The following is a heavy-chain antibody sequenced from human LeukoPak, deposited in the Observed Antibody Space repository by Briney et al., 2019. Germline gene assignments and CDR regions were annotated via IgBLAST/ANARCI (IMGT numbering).Heavy chain of an antibody. D-gene: IGHD4/OR15-4a*01. J-gene: IGHJ5*02. CDR3: SRGGANDL. CDR1: GGSITSDY. Sequence: PSETLSLTFTVSGGSITSDYWSWLRQPAGKGLEWIGRIFTSGSTSYNPSLKSRVTMSLDTSKNQFSLKLSSVTAANTAVYFCSRGGANDLWGQGTLVTVSS. V-gene: IGHV4-4*07. CDR2: IFTSGST.